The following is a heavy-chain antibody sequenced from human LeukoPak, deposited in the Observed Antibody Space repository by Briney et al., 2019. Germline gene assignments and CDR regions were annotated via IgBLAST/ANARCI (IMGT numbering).Heavy chain of an antibody. D-gene: IGHD6-13*01. V-gene: IGHV3-21*01. J-gene: IGHJ4*02. Sequence: GGALRLSCAASGFTFSSYSMNWVRQAPGKGLEWGSSISSCSSYIYYADSVKGRFTISRDNAKSSLYLQMNSLRAEDTAVYYCARDTGHRRGIAAAGLDYWGQGTLVTVSS. CDR1: GFTFSSYS. CDR3: ARDTGHRRGIAAAGLDY. CDR2: ISSCSSYI.